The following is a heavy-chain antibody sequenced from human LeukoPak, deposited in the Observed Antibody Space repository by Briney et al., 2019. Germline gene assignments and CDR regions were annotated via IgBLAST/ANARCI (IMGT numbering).Heavy chain of an antibody. CDR1: GFTFNNYP. CDR2: LSYNGTKK. J-gene: IGHJ2*01. Sequence: GGSLRLSCAASGFTFNNYPMHWVRQAPGKGLEWVALLSYNGTKKYYADSVKGRFTISRDNSKNTMYLQTNSLRAEDTAVYYCAKDLYGGSVYWYFGLWGRGTLVTVSS. D-gene: IGHD4-23*01. V-gene: IGHV3-30*04. CDR3: AKDLYGGSVYWYFGL.